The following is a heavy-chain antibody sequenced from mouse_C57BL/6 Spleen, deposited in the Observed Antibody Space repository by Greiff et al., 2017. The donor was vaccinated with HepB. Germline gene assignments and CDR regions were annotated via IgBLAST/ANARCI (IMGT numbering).Heavy chain of an antibody. CDR3: VRNDYDRYFDV. Sequence: EVKLMESGGGLVQPKGSLKLSCAASGFSFNTYAMNWVRQAPGKGLEWVARIRSKSNNYATYYADSVKDRFTISRDDSESMLYLQMNNLKTEDTAMYYCVRNDYDRYFDVWGTGTTVTVSS. V-gene: IGHV10-1*01. CDR2: IRSKSNNYAT. CDR1: GFSFNTYA. J-gene: IGHJ1*03. D-gene: IGHD2-4*01.